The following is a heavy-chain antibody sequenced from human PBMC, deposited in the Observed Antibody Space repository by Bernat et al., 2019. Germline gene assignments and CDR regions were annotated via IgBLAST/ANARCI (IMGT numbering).Heavy chain of an antibody. J-gene: IGHJ3*02. CDR3: ARDRGYNWNYGSTFDI. Sequence: EVQLVESGGGLVQPGGSLRLSCAASGFTFSSYWMSWVRQAPGKGLEWVANIKQDGSEKYYVDSVKGRFTISRDNAKNSPYLQMNSLRAEDTAVYYCARDRGYNWNYGSTFDIWGQGTMVTVSS. V-gene: IGHV3-7*03. D-gene: IGHD1-7*01. CDR2: IKQDGSEK. CDR1: GFTFSSYW.